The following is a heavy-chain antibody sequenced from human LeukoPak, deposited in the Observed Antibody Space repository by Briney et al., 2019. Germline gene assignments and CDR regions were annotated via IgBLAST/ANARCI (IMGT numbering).Heavy chain of an antibody. V-gene: IGHV3-30*02. Sequence: PGGSLKLSCAASGFSFSSDGIHWVRQAPGKGLEWLANINHDGSSKYYADSVRGRFTVSRDNSKNTLYLEMSSLRAEDTAVYFCAKGITGNSFYFDYWGQEPWSPFPQ. CDR2: INHDGSSK. D-gene: IGHD1-20*01. CDR1: GFSFSSDG. J-gene: IGHJ4*01. CDR3: AKGITGNSFYFDY.